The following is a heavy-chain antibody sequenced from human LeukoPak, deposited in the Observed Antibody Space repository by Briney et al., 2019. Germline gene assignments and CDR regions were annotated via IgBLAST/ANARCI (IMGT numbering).Heavy chain of an antibody. Sequence: SETLSLTCTVSGGSISSYYWSWIRQHPGKGLEWIGYVYYSGSTYYNPSLKSRVTISVDTSKNQFSLKLSSVTAADTAVYYCARDRPSHWFDPWGQGTLVTVSS. D-gene: IGHD5-24*01. CDR3: ARDRPSHWFDP. CDR2: VYYSGST. V-gene: IGHV4-59*06. CDR1: GGSISSYY. J-gene: IGHJ5*02.